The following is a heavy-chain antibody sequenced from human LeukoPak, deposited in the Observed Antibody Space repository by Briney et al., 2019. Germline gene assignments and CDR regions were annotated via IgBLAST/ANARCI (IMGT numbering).Heavy chain of an antibody. V-gene: IGHV5-51*01. Sequence: GESLKISCKGSGYSFTSYWIGWVRQMPGKGLEWMGIIYPGDSDTRYSPSFQGQVTISADKSISTAYLQWSSLKASDTAMYYCARRGFGVTTALDAFDIWGQGTMVTVSS. J-gene: IGHJ3*02. CDR2: IYPGDSDT. CDR1: GYSFTSYW. D-gene: IGHD4-17*01. CDR3: ARRGFGVTTALDAFDI.